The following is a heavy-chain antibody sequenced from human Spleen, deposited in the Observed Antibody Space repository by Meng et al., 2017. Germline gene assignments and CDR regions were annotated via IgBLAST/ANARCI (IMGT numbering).Heavy chain of an antibody. CDR1: GSIFTTYA. V-gene: IGHV7-4-1*02. J-gene: IGHJ4*02. CDR3: AAPRSGDY. CDR2: INTNTGKP. Sequence: QVQLVQPGSELKKPGPSVKFSCKASGSIFTTYAMNWVRQAPGQRLEWMGWINTNTGKPTYAQGFTGRFVFSLDTSVSTAYLQITGLKAEDTAVYYCAAPRSGDYWGQGTLVTVSS.